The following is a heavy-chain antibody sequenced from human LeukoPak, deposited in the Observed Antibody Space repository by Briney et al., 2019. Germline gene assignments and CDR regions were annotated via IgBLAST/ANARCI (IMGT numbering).Heavy chain of an antibody. Sequence: SETLSLTCSVSDGSINSYYWNWIRQPPGKGLEWIGYIYYSGSTNYNPSLKSRVTISVDTSKNQFSLKLSSVTAADTAVYYCASTGDTYGMDVWGQGTTVTVSS. CDR2: IYYSGST. D-gene: IGHD3-10*01. CDR1: DGSINSYY. V-gene: IGHV4-59*01. CDR3: ASTGDTYGMDV. J-gene: IGHJ6*02.